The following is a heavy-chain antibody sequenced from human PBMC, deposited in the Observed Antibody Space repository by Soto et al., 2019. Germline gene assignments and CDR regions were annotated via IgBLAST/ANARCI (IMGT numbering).Heavy chain of an antibody. CDR1: GFTFSYFG. CDR3: AKERDERISSSFDT. J-gene: IGHJ4*02. CDR2: ISHDGTVK. Sequence: GGSLRLSCAASGFTFSYFGMSWVRQAPGRGPEWVAVISHDGTVKHYADSVQGRFTISRDNSKNTLDLQMNSLRPEDTAIYYCAKERDERISSSFDTWGQGALVTVSS. V-gene: IGHV3-30*18.